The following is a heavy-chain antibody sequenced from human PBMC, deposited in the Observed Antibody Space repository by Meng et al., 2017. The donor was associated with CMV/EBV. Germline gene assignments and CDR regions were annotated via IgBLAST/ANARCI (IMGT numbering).Heavy chain of an antibody. J-gene: IGHJ4*02. CDR2: RNPNSAGT. CDR3: ERGVVQAAIEGGGYRGYYFDY. Sequence: YYGHGGRQSQGQGLEWMRVRNPNSAGTNYEQKFQGRDARTTDTTRSTAYVGLRRLRSDETAVYYCERGVVQAAIEGGGYRGYYFDYWGQGNLVTVSS. V-gene: IGHV1-2*01. CDR1: YY. D-gene: IGHD2-2*02.